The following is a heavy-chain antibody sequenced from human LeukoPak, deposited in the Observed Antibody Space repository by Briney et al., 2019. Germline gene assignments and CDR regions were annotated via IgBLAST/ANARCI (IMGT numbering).Heavy chain of an antibody. CDR1: GGSISSYY. J-gene: IGHJ2*01. V-gene: IGHV4-59*01. CDR3: GSMRVGYFDL. CDR2: IYYSGST. Sequence: SETLSLTCTVSGGSISSYYWSWIRQPPGKGLEWIGYIYYSGSTNYNPSLKSRVTISVDTSKNQFSLKLSSVTAADTAVYYCGSMRVGYFDLWGRGTVVTVSS. D-gene: IGHD2-2*01.